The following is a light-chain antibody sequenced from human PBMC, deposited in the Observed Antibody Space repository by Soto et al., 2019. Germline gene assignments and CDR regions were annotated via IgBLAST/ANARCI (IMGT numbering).Light chain of an antibody. CDR2: DAS. CDR3: QQYGSSPT. J-gene: IGKJ1*01. CDR1: QSVSSNY. V-gene: IGKV3-20*01. Sequence: EVVLTQYPGTLSLSPGERATLSCRATQSVSSNYLAWYQQKPGQAPRLLIYDASNRATGIPARFSGSGSGTDFTLTISRLEPEDFAVYYCQQYGSSPTFGQGTKVDIK.